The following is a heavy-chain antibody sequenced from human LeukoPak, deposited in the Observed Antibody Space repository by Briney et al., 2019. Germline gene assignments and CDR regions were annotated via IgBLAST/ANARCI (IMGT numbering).Heavy chain of an antibody. J-gene: IGHJ4*02. CDR2: IYYSGTT. CDR3: ARVDSSSGWLDY. Sequence: PSETLSLTCTVSGGSVRSGSYYSRWIRQPPGKGLEWIGCIYYSGTTNYNPSLKSRVTISADTSKNQLSLKLSSVTAADTAVYYCARVDSSSGWLDYWGQGTLVTVSS. V-gene: IGHV4-61*01. CDR1: GGSVRSGSYY. D-gene: IGHD6-19*01.